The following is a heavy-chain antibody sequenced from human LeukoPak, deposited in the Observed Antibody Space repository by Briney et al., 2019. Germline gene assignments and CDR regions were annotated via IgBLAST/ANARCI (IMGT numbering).Heavy chain of an antibody. CDR2: ISAYNGNT. V-gene: IGHV1-18*01. CDR1: GYTFTSYG. D-gene: IGHD5-18*01. Sequence: ASVKVSCKASGYTFTSYGISWVRQAPGQGLEWMGWISAYNGNTNYAQKLQGRVTMTTDTSTSTAYMELRSLRSDDTAVYYCARGQSGYSYGYSRGFFDYWGQGTLVTVSS. CDR3: ARGQSGYSYGYSRGFFDY. J-gene: IGHJ4*02.